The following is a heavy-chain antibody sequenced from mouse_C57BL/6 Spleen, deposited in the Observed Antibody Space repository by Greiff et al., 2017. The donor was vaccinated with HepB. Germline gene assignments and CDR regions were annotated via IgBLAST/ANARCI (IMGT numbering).Heavy chain of an antibody. V-gene: IGHV1-61*01. CDR2: IYPSDSET. J-gene: IGHJ3*01. CDR3: ASFPHYDCYQAWFAY. CDR1: GYTFTSYW. D-gene: IGHD2-3*01. Sequence: QVQLQQPGAELVRPGSSVKLSCKASGYTFTSYWMDWVKQRPGQGLEWIGNIYPSDSETHYNQKFKDKATLTVDKSSSTAYMQLSSLTSEDSAVYYCASFPHYDCYQAWFAYWGQGTLVTVSA.